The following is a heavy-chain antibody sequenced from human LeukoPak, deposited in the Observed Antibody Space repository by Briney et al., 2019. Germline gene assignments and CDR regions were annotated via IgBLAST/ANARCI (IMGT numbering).Heavy chain of an antibody. CDR1: GLTFSNAW. V-gene: IGHV3-15*01. CDR2: IKSKTDGGTT. J-gene: IGHJ4*02. D-gene: IGHD2-15*01. Sequence: PGGSLRLSCVASGLTFSNAWMSWIRQAPGKGLQWVGHIKSKTDGGTTDYAAPVKGRFTISRDDSKNTLYPQMNSLKNEDAALYYCTALGAASEYWGQGALVTVSS. CDR3: TALGAASEY.